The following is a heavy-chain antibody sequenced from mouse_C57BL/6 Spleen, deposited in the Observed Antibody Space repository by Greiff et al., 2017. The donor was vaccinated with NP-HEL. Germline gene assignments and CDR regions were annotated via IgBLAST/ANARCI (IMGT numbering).Heavy chain of an antibody. CDR2: IYPRSGNT. V-gene: IGHV1-81*01. Sequence: VKLQQSGAELARPGASVKLSCKASGYTFTSYGISWVKQRTGQGLEWIGEIYPRSGNTYYNEKFKGKATLTADKSSSTAYMELRSLTSEDSAVYFCARRNYGNSYDWYFDVWGTGTTVTVSS. D-gene: IGHD1-1*01. CDR3: ARRNYGNSYDWYFDV. CDR1: GYTFTSYG. J-gene: IGHJ1*03.